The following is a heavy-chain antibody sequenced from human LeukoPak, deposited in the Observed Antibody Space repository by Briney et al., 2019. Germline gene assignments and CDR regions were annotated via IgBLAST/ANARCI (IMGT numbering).Heavy chain of an antibody. CDR1: GYTFTGYF. J-gene: IGHJ4*02. CDR3: AISDYGGKSPPLDY. D-gene: IGHD4-23*01. CDR2: INPNSGGT. Sequence: ASVKVSCKASGYTFTGYFIHWVRQAPGQGLKWMGWINPNSGGTNYAQKFQGRVTMTRDTSISTAYMELSRLRSDDTAVYYCAISDYGGKSPPLDYWGQGTLVTVSS. V-gene: IGHV1-2*02.